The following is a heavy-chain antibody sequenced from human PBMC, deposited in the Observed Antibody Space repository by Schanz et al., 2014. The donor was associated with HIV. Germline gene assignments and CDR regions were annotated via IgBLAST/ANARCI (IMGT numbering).Heavy chain of an antibody. CDR1: GFTFSSYG. V-gene: IGHV3-33*01. D-gene: IGHD3-22*01. Sequence: QAQLVESGGGVVQPGRSLRLSCAASGFTFSSYGMHWVRQAPGKGLEWVAVIWYDGSNKYYADSVKGRFTISRDNSKNTLYLQMNSLRAEDTAVYYCAREVVEYYYDSSGYFDYWGQGTLVTVSS. J-gene: IGHJ4*02. CDR2: IWYDGSNK. CDR3: AREVVEYYYDSSGYFDY.